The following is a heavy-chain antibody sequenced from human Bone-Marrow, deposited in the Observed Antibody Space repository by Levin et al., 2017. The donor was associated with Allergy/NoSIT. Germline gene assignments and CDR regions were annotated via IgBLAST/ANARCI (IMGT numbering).Heavy chain of an antibody. Sequence: HAGGSLRLSCATSGFTFSSHTMNWVRQAPGKGLEWVALINDIGGVTSYADSVRGRFSISRDDSTNTLYLQMNRLRGEDTATYYCAKGCNVSSCYVPWGQGTLVTVSS. CDR1: GFTFSSHT. J-gene: IGHJ4*02. D-gene: IGHD3-22*01. V-gene: IGHV3-23*01. CDR2: INDIGGVT. CDR3: AKGCNVSSCYVP.